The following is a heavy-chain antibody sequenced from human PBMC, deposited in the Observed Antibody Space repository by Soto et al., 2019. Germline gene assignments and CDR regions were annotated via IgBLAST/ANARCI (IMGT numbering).Heavy chain of an antibody. CDR3: ERGTVETEGPVDD. CDR1: GYTFTSYA. CDR2: INASNGNT. J-gene: IGHJ4*02. D-gene: IGHD2-8*02. Sequence: ASVKVSCKASGYTFTSYAMHWVRQAPGQRLEWMGWINASNGNTKYSQKFQGRVTITSDTSASTAEMELSSLRSEDTAVYYCERGTVETEGPVDDWGQGTLVTVSS. V-gene: IGHV1-3*01.